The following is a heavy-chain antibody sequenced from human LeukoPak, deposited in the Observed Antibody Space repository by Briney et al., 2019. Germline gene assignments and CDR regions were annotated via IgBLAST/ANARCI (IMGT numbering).Heavy chain of an antibody. J-gene: IGHJ4*02. V-gene: IGHV1-2*02. Sequence: ASVKVSCKASGYKFTDDYMHGVRQAPGQGLEFMGWINPDSGFTNYAQKFKGRVTMTRDTSISTAYLEVRSLTSDDTAVYYCAPTAEAYTSWWKVWGQGTLVTVSS. CDR3: APTAEAYTSWWKV. D-gene: IGHD3-16*01. CDR1: GYKFTDDY. CDR2: INPDSGFT.